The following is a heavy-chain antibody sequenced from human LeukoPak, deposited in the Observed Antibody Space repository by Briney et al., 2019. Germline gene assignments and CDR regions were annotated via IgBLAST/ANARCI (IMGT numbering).Heavy chain of an antibody. CDR3: ARVIPNGPRGWPSQVSWFDP. CDR1: GGTFSSYA. Sequence: SVKVSCKASGGTFSSYAISWVRQAPGQGLEWMGRIIPIFGTANYAQKFQGRVTITTDESTSTAYMELSSLRSEDTAVYYCARVIPNGPRGWPSQVSWFDPWGQGTLVTVSS. V-gene: IGHV1-69*05. CDR2: IIPIFGTA. J-gene: IGHJ5*02. D-gene: IGHD6-19*01.